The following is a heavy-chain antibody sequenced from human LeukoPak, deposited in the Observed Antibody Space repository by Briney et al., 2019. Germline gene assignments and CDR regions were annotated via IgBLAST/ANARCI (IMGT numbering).Heavy chain of an antibody. D-gene: IGHD6-19*01. Sequence: PSETLSLTCTVSGGSITDTTYFWGWIRQPPGKGLEWIGSIYYRGNTYYTPSLKSRVTLSVDTSKNQFSLKVISVTAADTAVYYCARRKVAAGIDYWGQGTLVTVSS. CDR2: IYYRGNT. CDR3: ARRKVAAGIDY. J-gene: IGHJ4*02. V-gene: IGHV4-39*01. CDR1: GGSITDTTYF.